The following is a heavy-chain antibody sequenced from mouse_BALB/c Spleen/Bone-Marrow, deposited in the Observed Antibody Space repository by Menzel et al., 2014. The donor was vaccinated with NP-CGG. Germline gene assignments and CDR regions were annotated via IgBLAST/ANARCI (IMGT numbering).Heavy chain of an antibody. J-gene: IGHJ4*01. V-gene: IGHV3-2*02. D-gene: IGHD2-4*01. Sequence: EVKLQESGPGLVKPSQSLSLTCTATGYSITSDYACYWLRQLPGNILEWMCYISYSGSTSYDPSLKSRVSITRYTSKNQFILQLNSVTAEETATYYCARSSYFDYNGAMNYWGQGTSVTVSS. CDR1: GYSITSDYA. CDR2: ISYSGST. CDR3: ARSSYFDYNGAMNY.